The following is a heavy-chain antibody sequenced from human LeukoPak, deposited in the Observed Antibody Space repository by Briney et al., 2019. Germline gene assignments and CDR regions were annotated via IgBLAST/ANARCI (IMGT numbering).Heavy chain of an antibody. Sequence: GGSLRLSCAASGFTFSSYWMNWVRQAPGKGLVWVSRIASDGSSTTYADSVKGRFSISRDNAKNSLYLQMNTLRPEDTALYYRAKDIGVGATMNAFDIWGQGTMVTVSS. CDR1: GFTFSSYW. V-gene: IGHV3-74*01. CDR2: IASDGSST. CDR3: AKDIGVGATMNAFDI. D-gene: IGHD1-26*01. J-gene: IGHJ3*02.